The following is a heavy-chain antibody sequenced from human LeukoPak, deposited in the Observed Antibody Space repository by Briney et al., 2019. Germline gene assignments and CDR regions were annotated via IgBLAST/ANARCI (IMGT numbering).Heavy chain of an antibody. CDR2: ISSSSSYI. V-gene: IGHV3-21*01. CDR1: GFTFSSYS. D-gene: IGHD2-15*01. J-gene: IGHJ4*02. CDR3: AREVPPYYCSGGSCYLDY. Sequence: GGSLRLSCAASGFTFSSYSMNWVRQAPGKGLEWVSSISSSSSYIYYADSVKGRFTISRDNAKNSLYLQMNSLRAEDTAVYYCAREVPPYYCSGGSCYLDYWGQGTLVTVSS.